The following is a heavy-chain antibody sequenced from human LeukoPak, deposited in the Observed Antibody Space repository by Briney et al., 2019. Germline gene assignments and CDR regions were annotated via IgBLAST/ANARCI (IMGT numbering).Heavy chain of an antibody. CDR3: ARSGGYYYSTDY. CDR1: GGSFSGYY. CDR2: INHSGST. J-gene: IGHJ4*02. V-gene: IGHV4-34*01. Sequence: SETLSLTCAVYGGSFSGYYWSWIRQPPGKGLEWIGEINHSGSTNYNPSLKSRVTISVDTSRNQFSLKLSSVTAADTAVYYCARSGGYYYSTDYWGQGTLVTVSS. D-gene: IGHD3-22*01.